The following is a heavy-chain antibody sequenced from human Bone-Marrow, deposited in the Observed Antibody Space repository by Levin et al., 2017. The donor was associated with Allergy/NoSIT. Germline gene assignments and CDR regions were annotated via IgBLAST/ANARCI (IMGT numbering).Heavy chain of an antibody. V-gene: IGHV3-48*03. CDR1: GFTFSSYE. Sequence: GGSLRLSCVASGFTFSSYEMNWVRQAPGKGLEWVSYISTSGSTIYYADSVKGRFTISRDNAKNSLYLQMNSLRAEDTAVYYCSLIPSTIRTYYYYSMDVWGQGTTVTVSS. D-gene: IGHD5/OR15-5a*01. CDR2: ISTSGSTI. J-gene: IGHJ6*02. CDR3: SLIPSTIRTYYYYSMDV.